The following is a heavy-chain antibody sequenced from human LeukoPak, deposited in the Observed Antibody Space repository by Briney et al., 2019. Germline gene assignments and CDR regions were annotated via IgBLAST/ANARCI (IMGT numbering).Heavy chain of an antibody. D-gene: IGHD5-12*01. Sequence: ASVKVSCKASGYTFTSYYMHWVRQAPGQGLEWMGIINPSGGRTNYAQKFQGRVTMTRDTSISTAYMELSRLRSDDTAVYYCARYSGYDYGFDYWGQGILVTVSS. CDR2: INPSGGRT. CDR1: GYTFTSYY. V-gene: IGHV1-46*01. CDR3: ARYSGYDYGFDY. J-gene: IGHJ4*02.